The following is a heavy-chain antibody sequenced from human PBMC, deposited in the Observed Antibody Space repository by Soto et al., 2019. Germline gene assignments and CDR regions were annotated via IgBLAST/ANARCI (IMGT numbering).Heavy chain of an antibody. V-gene: IGHV1-2*02. J-gene: IGHJ4*02. CDR3: ARRKGDYYDSSGYHYYFDY. CDR2: INPNSGGT. D-gene: IGHD3-22*01. Sequence: ASVKVFCKASGYTFTDYYVHWVRQAPGQGREWMGCINPNSGGTKSAQKFQGRVTMTRDTSISTAYMELSRLRSDDTAVYYCARRKGDYYDSSGYHYYFDYWGQGTLVTVSS. CDR1: GYTFTDYY.